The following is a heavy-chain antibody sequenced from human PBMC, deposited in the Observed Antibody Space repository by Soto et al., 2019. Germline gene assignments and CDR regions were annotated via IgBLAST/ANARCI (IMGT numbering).Heavy chain of an antibody. CDR3: ARDVGSSGSSRWFDT. J-gene: IGHJ5*02. V-gene: IGHV3-33*01. Sequence: GGSLRLSCVASGFTLSNYGMHWIRQAPGKGLEWIALIWYEGTTKYSTDSMKGRFSISRDQSKSTLYLQVNSLRAEDTATYYCARDVGSSGSSRWFDTWGQGTLVTVSS. CDR1: GFTLSNYG. D-gene: IGHD3-10*01. CDR2: IWYEGTTK.